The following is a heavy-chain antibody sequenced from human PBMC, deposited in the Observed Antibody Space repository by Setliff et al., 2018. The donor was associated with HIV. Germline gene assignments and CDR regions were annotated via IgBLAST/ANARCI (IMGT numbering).Heavy chain of an antibody. V-gene: IGHV4-39*01. CDR1: GDPISSGSYY. CDR2: MYYSGTT. Sequence: SETLSLTCTVSGDPISSGSYYWGWIRQPPGKGLEWIGSMYYSGTTYYNPSFKSRVTISVDTSKTQFSMKLSSVTAADTAVYYCGRAPDYWGQGTLVTVSS. CDR3: GRAPDY. J-gene: IGHJ4*02.